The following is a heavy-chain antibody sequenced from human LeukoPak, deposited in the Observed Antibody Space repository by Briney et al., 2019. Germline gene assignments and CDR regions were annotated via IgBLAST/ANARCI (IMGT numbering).Heavy chain of an antibody. CDR3: ARDTSPYSNSGDNWFDP. J-gene: IGHJ5*02. Sequence: GGSLRLSCAASGLTFSSYWVHWVRQAPGKGLVWVSRINSDGSSTSYADSVKGRFTISRDNAKNTLYLQMNSLSAEDTAVYYCARDTSPYSNSGDNWFDPWGQGTLVTVSS. CDR2: INSDGSST. V-gene: IGHV3-74*01. D-gene: IGHD4-11*01. CDR1: GLTFSSYW.